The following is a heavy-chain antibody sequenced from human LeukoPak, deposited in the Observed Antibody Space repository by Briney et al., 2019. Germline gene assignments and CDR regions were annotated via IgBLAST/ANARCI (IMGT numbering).Heavy chain of an antibody. J-gene: IGHJ4*02. CDR3: ATVITIFGVVIRDY. CDR2: FDPEDGET. Sequence: GASVKVPCKVSGYTLTELSMHWVRQAPGKGLEWMGGFDPEDGETIYAQKFQGRVTMTEDTSTDTAYMELSSLRSEDTAVYYCATVITIFGVVIRDYWGQGTLVTVSS. D-gene: IGHD3-3*01. V-gene: IGHV1-24*01. CDR1: GYTLTELS.